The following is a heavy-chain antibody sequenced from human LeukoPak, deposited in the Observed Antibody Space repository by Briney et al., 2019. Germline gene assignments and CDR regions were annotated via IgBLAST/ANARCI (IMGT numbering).Heavy chain of an antibody. D-gene: IGHD2-8*01. CDR1: GFTFGDYA. J-gene: IGHJ4*02. CDR3: ARISMADFDY. V-gene: IGHV3-53*01. Sequence: PGGSLRLSCTASGFTFGDYAMSWVRQAPGKGLEWVSVIYSGGSTYYADSVKVRFTIPRDNSKNTLYLQMNSLRAEDTAVYYWARISMADFDYWGQGTLVTVSS. CDR2: IYSGGST.